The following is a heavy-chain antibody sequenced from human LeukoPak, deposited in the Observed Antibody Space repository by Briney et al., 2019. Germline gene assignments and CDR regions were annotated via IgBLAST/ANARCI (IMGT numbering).Heavy chain of an antibody. J-gene: IGHJ6*03. V-gene: IGHV4-59*08. Sequence: SETLSLTCTVSGGSISSYYWSWIRQAPGKGLEWIGYIYYSGSTNYNPSLKSRVTISVDTSKNQFSLKLSSVTAADTAVYYCARSIVVVPAAMQGYYYYYMDVWDKGTTVTVSS. CDR1: GGSISSYY. CDR2: IYYSGST. CDR3: ARSIVVVPAAMQGYYYYYMDV. D-gene: IGHD2-2*01.